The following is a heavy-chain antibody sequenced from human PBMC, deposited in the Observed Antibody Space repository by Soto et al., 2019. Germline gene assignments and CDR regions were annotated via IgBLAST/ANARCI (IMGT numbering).Heavy chain of an antibody. CDR2: ISGYNGNT. Sequence: QVQLVQSGAEVKNPGASVTVSCKASGYEFDNYGISWVRQAPGQGLEWMGWISGYNGNTNSAENFHGRVTMTRDTSTRIAYMERKSLRSDDTAVYYCARGLTRFGESTDPCDVWGQGTMVTVSS. V-gene: IGHV1-18*01. CDR1: GYEFDNYG. D-gene: IGHD3-10*01. J-gene: IGHJ3*01. CDR3: ARGLTRFGESTDPCDV.